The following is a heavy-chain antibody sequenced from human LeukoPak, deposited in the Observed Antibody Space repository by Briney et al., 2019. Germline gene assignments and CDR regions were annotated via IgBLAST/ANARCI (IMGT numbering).Heavy chain of an antibody. CDR2: INHSGST. V-gene: IGHV4-34*01. CDR1: GGSFNGYY. J-gene: IGHJ4*02. CDR3: ARGPPRRLLWFGELLYSASFDY. D-gene: IGHD3-10*01. Sequence: SETLSLTCAVYGGSFNGYYWSWIRQPPGKGLEWIGEINHSGSTNYNPSLKSRVTISVDTSKNQFSLKLSSVTAADTAVYYCARGPPRRLLWFGELLYSASFDYWGQGTLVTVSS.